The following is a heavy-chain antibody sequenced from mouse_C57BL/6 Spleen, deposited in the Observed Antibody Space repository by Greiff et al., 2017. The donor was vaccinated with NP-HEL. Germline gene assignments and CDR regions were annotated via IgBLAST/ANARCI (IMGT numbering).Heavy chain of an antibody. V-gene: IGHV1-61*01. CDR2: IYPSDSET. CDR1: GYTFTSYW. CDR3: ARDDRGCAY. D-gene: IGHD2-12*01. Sequence: QVQLQQPGAELVRPGSSVKLSCKASGYTFTSYWMDWVKQRPGQGLEWIGNIYPSDSETHYNQKFKDKATLTVDKSSSTAYMQLSSLTSEDSAVYYCARDDRGCAYWGQGTLVTVSA. J-gene: IGHJ3*01.